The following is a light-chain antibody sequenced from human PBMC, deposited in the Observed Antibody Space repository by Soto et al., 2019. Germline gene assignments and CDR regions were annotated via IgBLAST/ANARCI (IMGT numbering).Light chain of an antibody. CDR3: QQYVRLPLS. V-gene: IGKV3-20*01. CDR1: QSLTSSF. Sequence: EILLTQSPGTLSLSPGDRATLSCRASQSLTSSFLAWYQQKPGQTPRLLIYGASIRATDIPDRFSGSGSGTDFTLTISRLEPEDFAVYFCQQYVRLPLSFGGGTKVEIK. J-gene: IGKJ4*01. CDR2: GAS.